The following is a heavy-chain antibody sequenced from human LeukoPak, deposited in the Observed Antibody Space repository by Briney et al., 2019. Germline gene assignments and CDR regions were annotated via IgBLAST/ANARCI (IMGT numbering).Heavy chain of an antibody. D-gene: IGHD2-2*01. V-gene: IGHV4-34*01. CDR2: INHSGST. Sequence: KPSETLSLTCAVYGGSFSGYYWSWLRQPPGKGLEWIGEINHSGSTNYNPSLKSRVTISVDTSKNQFSLKLSSVTAADTAVYYCARGGGGGIDCSSTSCYANWFDPWGQGTLVTVSS. CDR3: ARGGGGGIDCSSTSCYANWFDP. CDR1: GGSFSGYY. J-gene: IGHJ5*02.